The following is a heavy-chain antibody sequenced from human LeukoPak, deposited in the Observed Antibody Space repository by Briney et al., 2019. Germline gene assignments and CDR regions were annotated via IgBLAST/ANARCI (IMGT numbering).Heavy chain of an antibody. CDR1: GFTFSSYA. Sequence: GGSLRLSCAASGFTFSSYAMHWVRQAPGKGLEWVAVISYDGSNKYYADSVKGRFTISRDNSKNTLYLQMNSLRAEDTAEYYCARDLYRHFDYWGQGTLVTVSS. CDR2: ISYDGSNK. V-gene: IGHV3-30*04. J-gene: IGHJ4*02. D-gene: IGHD1-26*01. CDR3: ARDLYRHFDY.